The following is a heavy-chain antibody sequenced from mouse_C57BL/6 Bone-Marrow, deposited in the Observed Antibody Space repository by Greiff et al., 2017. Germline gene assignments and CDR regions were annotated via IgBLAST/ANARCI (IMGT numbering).Heavy chain of an antibody. D-gene: IGHD3-3*01. J-gene: IGHJ2*01. CDR2: IYPGGGDT. CDR1: GYAFSNYW. V-gene: IGHV1-80*01. Sequence: VQLQQSGAELVRPGASVKMSCKASGYAFSNYWINWVKQRPGQGLEWIGQIYPGGGDTNYNEKFKGKATLTADKSSSTAYMQLSSLTSEESSVDFCARGQTMPRYFDYWGQGTTLTVSS. CDR3: ARGQTMPRYFDY.